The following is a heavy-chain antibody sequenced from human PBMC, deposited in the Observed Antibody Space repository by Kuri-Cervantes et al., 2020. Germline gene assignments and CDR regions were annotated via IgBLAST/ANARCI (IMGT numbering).Heavy chain of an antibody. V-gene: IGHV7-4-1*01. J-gene: IGHJ4*02. D-gene: IGHD5-24*01. Sequence: ASVKVSCKASGYTFINYGISWVRQAPGQGLEWMGWINTNTGNPTYAQGFTGRFVFSLDTSVSTAYLQICSLKAEDTAVYYCAREGRDGYNYFAFDYWGQGTLVTVSS. CDR1: GYTFINYG. CDR2: INTNTGNP. CDR3: AREGRDGYNYFAFDY.